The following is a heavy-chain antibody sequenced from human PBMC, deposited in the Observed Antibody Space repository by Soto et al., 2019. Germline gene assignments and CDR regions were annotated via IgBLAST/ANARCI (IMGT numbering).Heavy chain of an antibody. D-gene: IGHD2-15*01. CDR3: AREGGCSGGSCYPFDP. CDR2: ISRSGNT. J-gene: IGHJ5*02. Sequence: SETMSLTCAVSGGYINSSHVWNWVRQPPGKGLEWIGQISRSGNTNYNPSLKSRVNISVDTSKNQFSLKLSSVTAADTAVYYCAREGGCSGGSCYPFDPWGQGTMVTVS. CDR1: GGYINSSHV. V-gene: IGHV4-4*02.